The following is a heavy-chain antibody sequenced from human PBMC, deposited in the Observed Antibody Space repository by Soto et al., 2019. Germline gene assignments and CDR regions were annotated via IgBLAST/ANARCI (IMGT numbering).Heavy chain of an antibody. Sequence: QVQLVQSGAEVKKPGASVKVSCKASGYTFTSYVMHWVRQAPGQRLEWMGWINAGNGNTKYSQKFQGRVTITRDTSASTAYMELSSLRSEDTAVYYCARGRAAVAGTLDFWGQGTLVTVSS. J-gene: IGHJ4*02. CDR2: INAGNGNT. CDR3: ARGRAAVAGTLDF. V-gene: IGHV1-3*01. CDR1: GYTFTSYV. D-gene: IGHD6-19*01.